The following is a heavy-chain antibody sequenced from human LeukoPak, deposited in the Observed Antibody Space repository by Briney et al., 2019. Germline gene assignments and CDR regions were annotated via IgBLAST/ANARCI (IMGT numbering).Heavy chain of an antibody. D-gene: IGHD1-26*01. CDR1: GFTVSSNY. V-gene: IGHV3-53*01. CDR3: ARCSAVRSYYFDY. Sequence: GGSLRLSCAASGFTVSSNYMSWVRQAPGKGLEWVSVIYSGGSTYYADSVKGRFTISRDNSKNTLYLQMNSLRAEDTAVYYCARCSAVRSYYFDYGGRGTLVTVSS. CDR2: IYSGGST. J-gene: IGHJ4*02.